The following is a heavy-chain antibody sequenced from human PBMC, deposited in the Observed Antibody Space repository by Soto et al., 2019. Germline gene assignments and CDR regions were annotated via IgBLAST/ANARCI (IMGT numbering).Heavy chain of an antibody. J-gene: IGHJ2*01. Sequence: ASVKVSCKASGYTFTSYGISWVRQAPGQGLEWMGWISADNGNTKYAQKLQGRVTITRDTSASTAYMELSSLRSEDTAVYYCARAPSWWYFDLWGRGTLVTVS. CDR2: ISADNGNT. V-gene: IGHV1-18*01. CDR3: ARAPSWWYFDL. CDR1: GYTFTSYG.